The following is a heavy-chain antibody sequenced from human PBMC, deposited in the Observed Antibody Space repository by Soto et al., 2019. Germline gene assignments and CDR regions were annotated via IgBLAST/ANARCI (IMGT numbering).Heavy chain of an antibody. V-gene: IGHV3-11*06. CDR2: ISSSSSYT. CDR3: ARRRSWFDP. J-gene: IGHJ5*02. Sequence: GGSLRLSCAASGFTFSDYYMSWIRQAPGKGLEWVSYISSSSSYTNYADSVKGRFTISRGNAKNSLYLQMNSLRAEDTAVYYCARRRSWFDPWGQGTLVTVSS. CDR1: GFTFSDYY.